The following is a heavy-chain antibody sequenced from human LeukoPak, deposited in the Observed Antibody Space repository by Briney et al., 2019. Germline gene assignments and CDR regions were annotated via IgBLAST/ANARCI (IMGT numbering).Heavy chain of an antibody. J-gene: IGHJ4*02. V-gene: IGHV3-23*01. CDR3: AKRGVVIRVILVGFHKEAYYFDS. CDR1: GITLSNYG. CDR2: ISGSGGAT. D-gene: IGHD3-22*01. Sequence: GGSPRLSCVVSGITLSNYGMSWVRQAPGKGMEWVAGISGSGGATTYADAVKGRFTISRDSPKNTLYLHMSSLRADDTAVYFCAKRGVVIRVILVGFHKEAYYFDSWGQGALVTVSS.